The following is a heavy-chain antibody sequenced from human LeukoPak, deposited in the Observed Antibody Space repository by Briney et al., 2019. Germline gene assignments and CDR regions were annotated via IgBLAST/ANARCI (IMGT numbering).Heavy chain of an antibody. J-gene: IGHJ6*03. D-gene: IGHD5-18*01. CDR1: GGSIRSYY. Sequence: SETLSLTCTVSGGSIRSYYWSWIRQPPGKGLEWIGYIYYSGSTNYNPSLKSRVTISVDPSKIQFSLKLSSVTAADTAVYYCARTTEGGYSYGYFYYYYMDVWGKGTTVTISS. CDR2: IYYSGST. V-gene: IGHV4-59*01. CDR3: ARTTEGGYSYGYFYYYYMDV.